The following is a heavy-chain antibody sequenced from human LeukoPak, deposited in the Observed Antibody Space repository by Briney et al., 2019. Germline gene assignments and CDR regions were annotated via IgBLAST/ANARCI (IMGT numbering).Heavy chain of an antibody. D-gene: IGHD5-18*01. CDR3: ATGGSEYRSDWFDS. Sequence: GGSLRLSCEASGFTFSSYGIHWVRQAPGRGLEWLSYLTRTSSATWYADSVKGRFTIFRDNAKSSLYLQMNSLRVEDTAVYYCATGGSEYRSDWFDSWGQGTLVNVAS. CDR2: LTRTSSAT. J-gene: IGHJ5*01. CDR1: GFTFSSYG. V-gene: IGHV3-48*01.